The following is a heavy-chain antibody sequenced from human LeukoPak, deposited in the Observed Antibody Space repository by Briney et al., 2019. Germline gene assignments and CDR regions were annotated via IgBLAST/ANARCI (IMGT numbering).Heavy chain of an antibody. D-gene: IGHD1-1*01. CDR3: ATNRTTGGHRFDY. V-gene: IGHV3-23*01. CDR2: ISGSGDST. CDR1: GFTFSSFA. Sequence: PGGSLRLSCTASGFTFSSFAISWVRQAPGKGLDWVSAISGSGDSTSYADSVRGRFIISRDNSKNTLYLQMDSLRAEDTAVYYCATNRTTGGHRFDYWGQGTLVTVSS. J-gene: IGHJ4*02.